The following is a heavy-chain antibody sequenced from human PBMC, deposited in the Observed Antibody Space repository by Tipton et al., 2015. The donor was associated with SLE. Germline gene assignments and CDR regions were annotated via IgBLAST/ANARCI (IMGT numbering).Heavy chain of an antibody. CDR3: ARDKMGDAFDI. V-gene: IGHV1-2*02. Sequence: QLVQSGAEVKKPGASVKVSCKASGYTFTDYYVHWVRQAPRQGLGWMGWINPNSGGTKYAENFEGRVTLTRDTSISTAYMELTSLRSDDTAVYYCARDKMGDAFDIWGLGTMVTVSS. CDR1: GYTFTDYY. J-gene: IGHJ3*02. CDR2: INPNSGGT. D-gene: IGHD2-8*01.